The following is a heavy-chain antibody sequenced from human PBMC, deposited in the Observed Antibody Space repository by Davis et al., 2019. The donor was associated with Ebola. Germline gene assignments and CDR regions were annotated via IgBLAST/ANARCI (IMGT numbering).Heavy chain of an antibody. J-gene: IGHJ6*02. CDR1: GGSFSSYY. V-gene: IGHV4-59*01. CDR3: ARDSGLGMDV. Sequence: MPSETLSLTCAVYGGSFSSYYWSWIRQPPGKGLEWIGYIYYSGSTNYNPSLKSRVTISVDTSKNQFSLKLSSVTAADTAVYYCARDSGLGMDVWGQGTTVTVSS. D-gene: IGHD3-10*01. CDR2: IYYSGST.